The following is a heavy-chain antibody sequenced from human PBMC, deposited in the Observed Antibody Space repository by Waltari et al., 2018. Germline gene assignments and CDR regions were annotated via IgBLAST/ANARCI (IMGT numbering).Heavy chain of an antibody. CDR1: GGSISSYY. J-gene: IGHJ6*03. V-gene: IGHV4-59*01. CDR3: ASSVVPAAMHYYYYMDV. CDR2: IYYSGST. Sequence: QVQLQESGPGLVKPSETLSLTCTVSGGSISSYYWSWIRQPPGKGLEWIGYIYYSGSTNYNPSLKSRVTISVDTSKNQFSLKLSSVTAADTAVYYCASSVVPAAMHYYYYMDVWGKGTTVTVSS. D-gene: IGHD2-2*01.